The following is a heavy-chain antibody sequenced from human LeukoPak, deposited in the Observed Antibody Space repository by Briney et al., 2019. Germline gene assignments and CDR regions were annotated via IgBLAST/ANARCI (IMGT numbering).Heavy chain of an antibody. CDR2: IYSGGNT. D-gene: IGHD1-26*01. CDR3: ARDTSGSYPPLNFDY. CDR1: GFTVSSSY. J-gene: IGHJ4*02. V-gene: IGHV3-53*01. Sequence: GGSLRLSCAASGFTVSSSYMSWVRQAPGKGLEWVSVIYSGGNTYYADSVKGRFTISRDNFKNTLYLQMNSLRAEDTAVYYCARDTSGSYPPLNFDYWGQGTLVTVSS.